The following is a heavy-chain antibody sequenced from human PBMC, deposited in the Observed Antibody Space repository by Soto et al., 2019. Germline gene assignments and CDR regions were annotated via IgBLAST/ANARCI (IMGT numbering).Heavy chain of an antibody. D-gene: IGHD3-22*01. V-gene: IGHV3-49*04. Sequence: EVQLVESGGGLVQAGRSLRLSCTTSGFPFGDYAMTWVRQAPGKGLEWVGFIRNPGYGGTAEYATSVKGRFIISREDSMSSAYLQLNSLKVDDSAVYYCVRGSFGYYGPWGQGTLVTVSS. CDR2: IRNPGYGGTA. J-gene: IGHJ5*02. CDR1: GFPFGDYA. CDR3: VRGSFGYYGP.